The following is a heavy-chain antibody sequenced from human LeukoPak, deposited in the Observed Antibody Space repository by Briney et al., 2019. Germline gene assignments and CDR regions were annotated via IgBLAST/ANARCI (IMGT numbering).Heavy chain of an antibody. CDR3: AKVIYYDSSGYIDY. CDR1: GLTFSSYA. V-gene: IGHV3-23*01. Sequence: GGSLRLSCAASGLTFSSYAMSWVRQAPGKGLEWVSAISGSGGSTYYADSVKGRFTISRDNSKNTLYLQMNSLRAEDTAVYYCAKVIYYDSSGYIDYWGQGTLVTVSS. J-gene: IGHJ4*02. D-gene: IGHD3-22*01. CDR2: ISGSGGST.